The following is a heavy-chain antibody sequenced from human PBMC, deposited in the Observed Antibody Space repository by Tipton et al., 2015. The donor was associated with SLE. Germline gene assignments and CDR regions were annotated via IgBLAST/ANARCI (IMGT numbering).Heavy chain of an antibody. Sequence: VQLVQSGGALVQPGRSLRLSCVVSGFTFDDYAMHWVRQAPGKGLEWVSGISWNSGSMGYAVSVKGRFTISRDNAKNSLYLQMNSLRAEDTALYYCAKSLGHCSGTSCWWGFGYWGQGTLVTVSS. J-gene: IGHJ4*02. D-gene: IGHD2-2*01. V-gene: IGHV3-9*01. CDR2: ISWNSGSM. CDR3: AKSLGHCSGTSCWWGFGY. CDR1: GFTFDDYA.